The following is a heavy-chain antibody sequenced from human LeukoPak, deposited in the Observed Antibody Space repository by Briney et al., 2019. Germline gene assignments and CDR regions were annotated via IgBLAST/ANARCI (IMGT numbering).Heavy chain of an antibody. CDR2: VYYSGST. V-gene: IGHV4-59*02. J-gene: IGHJ4*02. D-gene: IGHD4-17*01. CDR1: GGSVSGYY. Sequence: SETLSLTCVVSGGSVSGYYWGWIRQPPGRGLEWIGYVYYSGSTNYNPSFKSRITISVDTSRNQFSLKLSSVTAADTAVYYCARDYGDYVFDYWGQGTLVTVSS. CDR3: ARDYGDYVFDY.